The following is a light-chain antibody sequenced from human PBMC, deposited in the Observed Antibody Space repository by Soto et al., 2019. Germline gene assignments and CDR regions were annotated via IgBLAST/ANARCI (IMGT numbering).Light chain of an antibody. CDR1: QGISSY. Sequence: IQITQSPSSLSSSVGDRVTITCRASQGISSYLAWYQQKPGKAPKLLIYAASTLQSGVPSRFSGSGSGTDFTLTISCLQSEDFATYYCQQYYSYPRTFGQGTKVDIK. CDR3: QQYYSYPRT. J-gene: IGKJ1*01. V-gene: IGKV1-8*01. CDR2: AAS.